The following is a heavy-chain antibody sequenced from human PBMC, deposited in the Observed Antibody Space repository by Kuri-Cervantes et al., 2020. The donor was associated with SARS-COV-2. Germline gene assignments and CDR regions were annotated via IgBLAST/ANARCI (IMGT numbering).Heavy chain of an antibody. CDR1: GFTFSDSA. CDR3: AKETALRFLDGFDY. CDR2: ISTSGAYT. V-gene: IGHV3-23*01. J-gene: IGHJ4*02. Sequence: GGSLRLSCAASGFTFSDSAMNWVRQAPGKGLEWVSAISTSGAYTYYADSVKGRFTITRDNSKNTLYLQMERLRAEDTAVYYCAKETALRFLDGFDYWGQGTLVTVSS. D-gene: IGHD3-3*01.